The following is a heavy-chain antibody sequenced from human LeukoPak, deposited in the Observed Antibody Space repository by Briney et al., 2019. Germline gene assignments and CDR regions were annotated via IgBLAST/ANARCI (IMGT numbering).Heavy chain of an antibody. Sequence: GGSLRLSCAASGFTVSSNYMSWVRQAPGKGLEWCSVIYIGGSTYYADSAKGGSTISRDNSKNTLYLQMNSLRAEEAAVYYCARDLYSGSPLYYYYYYMDVWGKGTTVTVSS. D-gene: IGHD1-26*01. V-gene: IGHV3-66*01. CDR2: IYIGGST. J-gene: IGHJ6*03. CDR3: ARDLYSGSPLYYYYYYMDV. CDR1: GFTVSSNY.